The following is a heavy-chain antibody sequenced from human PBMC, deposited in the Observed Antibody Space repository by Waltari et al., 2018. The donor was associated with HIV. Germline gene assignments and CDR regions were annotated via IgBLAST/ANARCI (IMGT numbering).Heavy chain of an antibody. V-gene: IGHV3-73*01. D-gene: IGHD3-10*01. Sequence: EEQRVQPGGESVRPRRSLKHYCCASGYSFRGLVFHWTPQASGKGLELIGRIRTKPDRFATAYVASVKGRFIMSREDSESKSYLQMSSLKIEDTAVYYCHRRGKLFRGVVDRDVWGQGTTVIVSS. CDR1: GYSFRGLV. CDR3: HRRGKLFRGVVDRDV. CDR2: IRTKPDRFAT. J-gene: IGHJ6*02.